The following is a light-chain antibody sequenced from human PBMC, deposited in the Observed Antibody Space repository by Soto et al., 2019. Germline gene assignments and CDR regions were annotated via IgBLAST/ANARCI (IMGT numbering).Light chain of an antibody. CDR2: GAS. J-gene: IGKJ1*01. Sequence: EIVMTQSPATLSVSPGERATLSCRASQSVDTDLAWYQQKPGQSPRLLVFGASTRAPGVPARFSGSGSGTDFTLTISSLQPEYFATYYCQQSYSIPRTFGQGTKVEIK. V-gene: IGKV3-15*01. CDR3: QQSYSIPRT. CDR1: QSVDTD.